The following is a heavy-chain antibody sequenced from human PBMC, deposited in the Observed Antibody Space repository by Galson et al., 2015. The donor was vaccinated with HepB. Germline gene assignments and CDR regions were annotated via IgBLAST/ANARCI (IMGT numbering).Heavy chain of an antibody. D-gene: IGHD1-1*01. Sequence: SLRLSCAASGFTFITYGMHWVRQAPGKGLEWVAVIWSDGSNKYYADSVKGRFTISRDNSKNTLYLQMNSLTAEDTAVYYCARSERLAEPFDYWGQGSLVTVSS. CDR3: ARSERLAEPFDY. V-gene: IGHV3-33*01. J-gene: IGHJ4*02. CDR2: IWSDGSNK. CDR1: GFTFITYG.